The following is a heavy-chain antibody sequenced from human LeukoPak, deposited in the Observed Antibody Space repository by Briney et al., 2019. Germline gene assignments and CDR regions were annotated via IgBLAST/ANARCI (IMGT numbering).Heavy chain of an antibody. V-gene: IGHV3-23*01. CDR1: GFTFSSYA. CDR3: AKEIFVDTAMVRALDH. D-gene: IGHD5-18*01. J-gene: IGHJ4*02. CDR2: ISGSGGST. Sequence: GGSLRLSCAASGFTFSSYAMSWVRQAPGKGLEWVSAISGSGGSTYYADSVKGRFTISRDNSKNTLYLQMNSLRAEDTAVYYCAKEIFVDTAMVRALDHWGQGTLVTVSS.